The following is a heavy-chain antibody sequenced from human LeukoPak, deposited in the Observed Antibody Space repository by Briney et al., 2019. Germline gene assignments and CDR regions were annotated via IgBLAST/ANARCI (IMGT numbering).Heavy chain of an antibody. J-gene: IGHJ6*02. CDR3: VRVGITIFGVVPGYYYGMDV. D-gene: IGHD3-3*01. CDR1: EYTLNELS. Sequence: EASVKVSCKVSEYTLNELSIHWVRQAPGKGLEWMGGFDPEDDERIYAQKFQGRVTLTEDISTDTAYMELSSLGSEDTAVYYCVRVGITIFGVVPGYYYGMDVWGQRTTVTVSS. CDR2: FDPEDDER. V-gene: IGHV1-24*01.